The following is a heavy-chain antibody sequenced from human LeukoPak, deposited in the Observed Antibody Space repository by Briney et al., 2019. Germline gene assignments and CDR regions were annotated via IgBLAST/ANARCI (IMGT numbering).Heavy chain of an antibody. CDR3: AKDGAPAENYGFWNGYFDY. D-gene: IGHD3-3*01. V-gene: IGHV3-9*01. J-gene: IGHJ4*02. CDR1: GFTFDDYA. CDR2: ISWNSGSI. Sequence: PGRSLRLSCAASGFTFDDYAMSWVRQAPGKGLEWVSGISWNSGSIGYADSVKGRFTISRDNAKNSLYLQMNSLRAEDTALYYCAKDGAPAENYGFWNGYFDYWGQGTLVTVSS.